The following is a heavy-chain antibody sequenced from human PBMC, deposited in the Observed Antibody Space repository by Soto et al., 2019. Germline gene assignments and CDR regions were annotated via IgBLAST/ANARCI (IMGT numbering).Heavy chain of an antibody. D-gene: IGHD6-19*01. CDR2: ISAYNGNT. J-gene: IGHJ4*02. Sequence: GASVKVSCKASGYTFTSYGISWVRQAPGQGLEWMGWISAYNGNTNYAQKLQGRVTMTTDTSTSTAYMELRSLRSDDTAVYYCARDTHPQIAVAGTGGDYWGPGTLVTVSS. V-gene: IGHV1-18*01. CDR1: GYTFTSYG. CDR3: ARDTHPQIAVAGTGGDY.